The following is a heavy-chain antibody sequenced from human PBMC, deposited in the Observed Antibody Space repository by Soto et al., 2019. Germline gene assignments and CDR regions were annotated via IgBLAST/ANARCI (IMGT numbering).Heavy chain of an antibody. D-gene: IGHD6-19*01. CDR1: GGSFSGYY. Sequence: SETLSLTCAGYGGSFSGYYWSWIRQPPGKGLEWIGEINHSGSTNYNPSLKSRVTISVDTSKNQFSLKLSSVTAADTAVYYCARTGYSSGWYKAAFDIWGQRTMVTVSS. J-gene: IGHJ3*02. CDR3: ARTGYSSGWYKAAFDI. V-gene: IGHV4-34*01. CDR2: INHSGST.